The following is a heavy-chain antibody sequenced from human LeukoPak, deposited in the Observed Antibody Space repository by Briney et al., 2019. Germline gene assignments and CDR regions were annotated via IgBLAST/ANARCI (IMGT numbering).Heavy chain of an antibody. CDR1: GGSISSYY. D-gene: IGHD4-17*01. CDR2: IYTSGST. J-gene: IGHJ5*02. V-gene: IGHV4-4*08. CDR3: ARLLLRPYHRGWFDP. Sequence: SETLSLTCTVSGGSISSYYWSWIRQPPGKGLEWIGYIYTSGSTNYNPSLKSRVTISVDTSKNQFSLLLSSVTAADTAVYYCARLLLRPYHRGWFDPWGQGTLVTVSS.